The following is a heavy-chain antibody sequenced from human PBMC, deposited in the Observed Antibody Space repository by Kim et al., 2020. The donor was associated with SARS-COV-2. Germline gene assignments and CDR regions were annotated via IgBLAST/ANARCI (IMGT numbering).Heavy chain of an antibody. V-gene: IGHV3-30*18. CDR2: ISYDGSNK. Sequence: GGSLRLSCAASGFTFSSYGMHWVRQAPGKGLEWVAVISYDGSNKYYADSVKGRFTISRDNSKNTLYLQMNSLRAEDTAVYYCAKTPGSSWYDYYYYGMDVWGQGTTVTVSS. CDR3: AKTPGSSWYDYYYYGMDV. J-gene: IGHJ6*02. CDR1: GFTFSSYG. D-gene: IGHD6-13*01.